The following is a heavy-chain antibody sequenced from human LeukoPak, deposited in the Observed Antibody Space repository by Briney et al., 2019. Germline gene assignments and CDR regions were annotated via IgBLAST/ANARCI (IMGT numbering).Heavy chain of an antibody. D-gene: IGHD4-23*01. CDR2: IIPIFGTA. Sequence: ASVKVSCKASGGTFSSYAISWVRQAPGQGLEWMGGIIPIFGTANYAQKFQGRVTITADESTSTAYMKLSSLRSEDTAVYYCARDRDNYGGNGRYFDYWGQGTLVTVSS. V-gene: IGHV1-69*13. J-gene: IGHJ4*02. CDR3: ARDRDNYGGNGRYFDY. CDR1: GGTFSSYA.